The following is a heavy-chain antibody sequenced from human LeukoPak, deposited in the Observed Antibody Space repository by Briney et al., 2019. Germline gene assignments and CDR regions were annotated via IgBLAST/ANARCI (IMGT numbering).Heavy chain of an antibody. CDR3: ATIAVAGTRQDY. CDR2: INPNSVGT. CDR1: GYTFTGYY. V-gene: IGHV1-2*02. J-gene: IGHJ4*02. Sequence: ASVKLSCNPAGYTFTGYYMHRVPQAPGQRREGMGWINPNSVGTNYAQKFQGRVTMTRDTSISTAYMELSRLRSHDTAVYYCATIAVAGTRQDYWGQGTLVTVSS. D-gene: IGHD6-19*01.